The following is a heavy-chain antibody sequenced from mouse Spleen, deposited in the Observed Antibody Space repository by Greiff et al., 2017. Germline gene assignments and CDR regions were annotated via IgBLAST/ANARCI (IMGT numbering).Heavy chain of an antibody. CDR2: ISGGGSYT. CDR3: ARRGLDGNSYYGDY. D-gene: IGHD2-1*01. J-gene: IGHJ2*01. CDR1: GFTFSSYG. Sequence: EVHLVESGGGLVKPGGSLKLSCAASGFTFSSYGMSWVRQTPEKRLEWVATISGGGSYTYYPDSVKGRFTISRDNAKNNLYLQMSSLRSEDTALYYCARRGLDGNSYYGDYWGQGTTLTVSS. V-gene: IGHV5-9-2*01.